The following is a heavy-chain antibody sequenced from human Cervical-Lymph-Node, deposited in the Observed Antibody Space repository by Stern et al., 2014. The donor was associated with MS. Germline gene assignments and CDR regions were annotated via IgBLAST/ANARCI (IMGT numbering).Heavy chain of an antibody. CDR1: GYSFTNYG. CDR2: ISIYNGNT. J-gene: IGHJ6*02. D-gene: IGHD6-6*01. CDR3: ARGSSTSYYYYYGMDV. V-gene: IGHV1-18*01. Sequence: DQLVESGGEVKKPGASVKVSCKASGYSFTNYGISWVRQAPGQGPEWMGWISIYNGNTNYAQRFQGRLTMTTDTSTSTAYMELGSLISDDTAVYYCARGSSTSYYYYYGMDVWGQGTTVTVSS.